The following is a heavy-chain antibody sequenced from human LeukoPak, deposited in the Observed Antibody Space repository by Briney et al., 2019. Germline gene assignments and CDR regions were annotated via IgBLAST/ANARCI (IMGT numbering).Heavy chain of an antibody. Sequence: ASVKVSCKASGYTFTGYYMHWVRQAPGQGLEWMGWINPNSGGTNYAQKFQGWVTMTRDTSISTAYMELSRLRSDDTAVYYCASSSFDYYGMDVWGQGTTVTVSS. CDR1: GYTFTGYY. V-gene: IGHV1-2*04. J-gene: IGHJ6*02. CDR2: INPNSGGT. D-gene: IGHD6-13*01. CDR3: ASSSFDYYGMDV.